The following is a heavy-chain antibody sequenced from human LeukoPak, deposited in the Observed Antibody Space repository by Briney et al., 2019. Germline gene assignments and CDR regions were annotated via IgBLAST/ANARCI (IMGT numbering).Heavy chain of an antibody. V-gene: IGHV3-33*01. CDR1: GFTFSSYG. J-gene: IGHJ4*02. Sequence: PGGSLRLPCATSGFTFSSYGMHWVRQAPGKGLEWVAVIWYDGSNKYYADSVKGRFTISRDNSKNTLYLQMNSLRAEDTAVYYCARNYYDSSGYYYHDYWGQGTLVTVSS. D-gene: IGHD3-22*01. CDR2: IWYDGSNK. CDR3: ARNYYDSSGYYYHDY.